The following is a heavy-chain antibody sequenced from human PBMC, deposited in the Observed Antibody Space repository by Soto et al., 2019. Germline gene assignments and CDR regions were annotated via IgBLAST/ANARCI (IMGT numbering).Heavy chain of an antibody. CDR2: IVVGSGKT. CDR1: GFTLTSSA. V-gene: IGHV1-58*01. CDR3: AANSKGYYNYGMDV. Sequence: SVKVSCKASGFTLTSSAVQWVRQARGQRLECIGWIVVGSGKTNYAQKFQERVTITRDMSTSTAYMELSSLRSEDTALYYCAANSKGYYNYGMDVWGQGTTVTVSS. J-gene: IGHJ6*02. D-gene: IGHD3-22*01.